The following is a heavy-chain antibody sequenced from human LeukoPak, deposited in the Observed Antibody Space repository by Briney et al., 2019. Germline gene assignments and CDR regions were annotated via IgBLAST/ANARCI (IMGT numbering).Heavy chain of an antibody. CDR1: GYTFTSYD. CDR2: MNPNSGNT. Sequence: VASVTVSCKASGYTFTSYDINWVRQAPGQGLEWMGWMNPNSGNTGYAQKFQGRVTMTRNTSISTAYMELSSLRSEGTAVYYCARGRDYGDYPRYYYYYYMDVWGKGTTVTVSS. D-gene: IGHD4-17*01. V-gene: IGHV1-8*01. CDR3: ARGRDYGDYPRYYYYYYMDV. J-gene: IGHJ6*03.